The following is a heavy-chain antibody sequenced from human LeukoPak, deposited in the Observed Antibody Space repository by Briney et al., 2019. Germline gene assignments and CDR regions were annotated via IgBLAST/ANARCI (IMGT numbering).Heavy chain of an antibody. Sequence: GGSLRLSCAASGFTFNNYWMSWVRQAPGKGLEWVANINQDGSEKYFVDSVKGRFTISRDNAKSALYLQMNSLRAEDTAVYYCARRSLLAVVPAASFDYWGQGTLVTVSS. CDR3: ARRSLLAVVPAASFDY. CDR1: GFTFNNYW. J-gene: IGHJ4*02. V-gene: IGHV3-7*01. D-gene: IGHD2-2*01. CDR2: INQDGSEK.